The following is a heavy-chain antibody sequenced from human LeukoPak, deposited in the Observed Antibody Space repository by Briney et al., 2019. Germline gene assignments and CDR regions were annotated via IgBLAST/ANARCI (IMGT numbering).Heavy chain of an antibody. V-gene: IGHV3-9*01. D-gene: IGHD5-24*01. CDR1: GFTFDDYA. CDR2: ISWNSGSI. CDR3: AKGGDVYNADLDY. J-gene: IGHJ4*02. Sequence: GGSLTLSCAASGFTFDDYAMHWVRQAPGKGLEWVSGISWNSGSIGYADSVKGRFTISRDNAKNSLYLQMDSLRAEDTALYYCAKGGDVYNADLDYWGQGTLVTVSS.